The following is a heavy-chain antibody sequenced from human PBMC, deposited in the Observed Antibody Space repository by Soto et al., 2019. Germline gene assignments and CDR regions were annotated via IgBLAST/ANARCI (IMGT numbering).Heavy chain of an antibody. CDR3: ASRLMVAATPYYYYARDV. V-gene: IGHV1-69*12. CDR1: GGTFSRYA. J-gene: IGHJ6*02. CDR2: IIPIFGKT. Sequence: QVQLVQSGAEVKKPGSSVKVSCKASGGTFSRYAITWVRQAPGQGLEWVGGIIPIFGKTDYAQKFQGRVTIIADEXKXTXXIDRSTLRSEDTAIYYGASRLMVAATPYYYYARDVWGQGTTVTVSS. D-gene: IGHD2-15*01.